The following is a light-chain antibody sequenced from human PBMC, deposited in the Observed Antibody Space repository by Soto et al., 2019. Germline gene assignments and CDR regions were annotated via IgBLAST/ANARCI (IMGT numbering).Light chain of an antibody. CDR3: CSYAGRNTVV. Sequence: QSALTQPRSVSGSPGQSVTISCTGTSSDVGGFNYVSWYQQHPDKAPKLKIYGVSKRPSGVPDRVSGSTSGNTASLTISWLPYQHPAYYYFCSYAGRNTVVFGGGTKLTVL. CDR1: SSDVGGFNY. V-gene: IGLV2-11*01. J-gene: IGLJ2*01. CDR2: GVS.